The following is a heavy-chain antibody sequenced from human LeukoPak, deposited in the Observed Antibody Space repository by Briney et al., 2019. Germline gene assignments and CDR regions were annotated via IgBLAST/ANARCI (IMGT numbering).Heavy chain of an antibody. D-gene: IGHD6-13*01. CDR3: ARGPRMAAAGIDY. CDR1: GFTVSSNY. J-gene: IGHJ4*02. Sequence: GGSLRLSCAASGFTVSSNYMTWVRQAPGKGLQWVSVIYAGGNAYYADSVKGRFTISRDNAKNTLYLQMNSLRAEDTAVYYCARGPRMAAAGIDYWGQGTLVTVSS. CDR2: IYAGGNA. V-gene: IGHV3-53*01.